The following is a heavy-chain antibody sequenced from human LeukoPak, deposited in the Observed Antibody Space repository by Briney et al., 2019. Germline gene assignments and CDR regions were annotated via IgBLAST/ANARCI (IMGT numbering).Heavy chain of an antibody. CDR1: GGSISSGGYY. V-gene: IGHV4-31*03. CDR3: ARGVGGRYYGMDV. D-gene: IGHD3-16*01. J-gene: IGHJ6*02. Sequence: PSETLSLTCTVSGGSISSGGYYWSWIRQHPGKGLEWIGYIYYSGSTYYNPSLKSRVTISVDTSKNQFSLKLSSVTAADTAVYYCARGVGGRYYGMDVWGQGTTVTVSS. CDR2: IYYSGST.